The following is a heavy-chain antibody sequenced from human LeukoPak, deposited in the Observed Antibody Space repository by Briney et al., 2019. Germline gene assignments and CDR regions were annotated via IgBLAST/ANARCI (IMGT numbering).Heavy chain of an antibody. V-gene: IGHV4-34*01. J-gene: IGHJ4*02. CDR1: GGSFSGYY. D-gene: IGHD5-18*01. CDR2: INHSGST. CDR3: ARHVNKDSYGYRLGYFDY. Sequence: PSETLSLTCAVYGGSFSGYYWSWIRQPPGKGLEWIGEINHSGSTNYNPSLKSRVTISVDTSKNQFSLKLSSVTAADTAVYYCARHVNKDSYGYRLGYFDYWGQGTLVTVSS.